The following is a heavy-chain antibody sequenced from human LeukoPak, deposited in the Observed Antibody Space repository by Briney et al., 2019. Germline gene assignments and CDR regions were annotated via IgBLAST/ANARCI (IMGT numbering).Heavy chain of an antibody. CDR3: ASKGSSSSFDY. Sequence: GGSLRLSXAASGFTFSSYAMSWVRQAPGKGLEWVSAISGSGGSTYYADSVKGRFTISRDNSKNTLYLQMNSLRAEDTAVYYCASKGSSSSFDYWGQGTLVTVSS. D-gene: IGHD6-6*01. J-gene: IGHJ4*02. CDR1: GFTFSSYA. CDR2: ISGSGGST. V-gene: IGHV3-23*01.